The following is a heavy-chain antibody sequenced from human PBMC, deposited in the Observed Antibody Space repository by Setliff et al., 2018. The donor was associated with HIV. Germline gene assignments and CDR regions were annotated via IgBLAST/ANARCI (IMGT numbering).Heavy chain of an antibody. V-gene: IGHV4-61*09. CDR3: ARNISPDMDNFWSGYRGYFDY. D-gene: IGHD3-3*01. CDR2: IYTRGTT. Sequence: SETLSLTCTVSGGSISSASYYWTWIRHPAGKGLAWIGHIYTRGTTNYSPSLKSRVTISLDTSKKQFSQKLSSVTAADTAVYWCARNISPDMDNFWSGYRGYFDYWGQGTLVTVSS. CDR1: GGSISSASYY. J-gene: IGHJ4*02.